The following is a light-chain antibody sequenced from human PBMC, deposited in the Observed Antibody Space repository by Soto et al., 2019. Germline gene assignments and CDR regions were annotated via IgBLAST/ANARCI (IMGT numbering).Light chain of an antibody. V-gene: IGKV3-15*01. CDR1: QSISSN. CDR3: QQYSNWPRT. Sequence: EIVMTQSPSTLSLSPGERATLSCRASQSISSNLAWYQQKPGQAPRLLIYGASTRATGIPDRFSGSGSGTEFTLTISSLQSEDFAVYHCQQYSNWPRTFGQGTKV. J-gene: IGKJ1*01. CDR2: GAS.